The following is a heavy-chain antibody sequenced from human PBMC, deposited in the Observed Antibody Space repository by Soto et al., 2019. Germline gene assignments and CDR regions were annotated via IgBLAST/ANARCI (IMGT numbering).Heavy chain of an antibody. Sequence: ETLSLTCTVSGGSISSSSYYWGWIRQPPGKGLEWIGSIYYSGSTYYNPSLKSRVTISVDTSKNQFSLKLSSVTAADTAVYYCARWADSGIGGLDYWGQGTLVTVSS. V-gene: IGHV4-39*01. CDR2: IYYSGST. J-gene: IGHJ4*02. CDR1: GGSISSSSYY. CDR3: ARWADSGIGGLDY. D-gene: IGHD1-26*01.